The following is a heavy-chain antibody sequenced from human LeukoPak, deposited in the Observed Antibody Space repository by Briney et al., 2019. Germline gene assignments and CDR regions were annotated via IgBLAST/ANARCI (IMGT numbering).Heavy chain of an antibody. CDR3: ARTYYYDSADFRILYGMDV. CDR2: MDPNSGNT. CDR1: GYTFTTYD. D-gene: IGHD3-22*01. J-gene: IGHJ6*02. V-gene: IGHV1-8*01. Sequence: ASVKVSCKASGYTFTTYDINWVRQATGQGLEWMGWMDPNSGNTGYAQKFQGGVTMTRNTSIRTAYMELSSLRSEDTAVYYCARTYYYDSADFRILYGMDVWGQGTTVTVSS.